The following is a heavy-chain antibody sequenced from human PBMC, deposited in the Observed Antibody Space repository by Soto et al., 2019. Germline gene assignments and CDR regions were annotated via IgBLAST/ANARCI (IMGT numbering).Heavy chain of an antibody. D-gene: IGHD3-3*01. Sequence: QVQLVESGGGVVQPGRSLRLSCAASGFTFSNHGMHWVRQAPGKGLEWVARIYYDGSNEYYADSVNGRFTIYRDNSKNTVDLQMNSLRVEDTAVYYCARGRGSWRFYQLDYWGQGTLVTVSS. CDR1: GFTFSNHG. J-gene: IGHJ4*02. CDR3: ARGRGSWRFYQLDY. CDR2: IYYDGSNE. V-gene: IGHV3-33*01.